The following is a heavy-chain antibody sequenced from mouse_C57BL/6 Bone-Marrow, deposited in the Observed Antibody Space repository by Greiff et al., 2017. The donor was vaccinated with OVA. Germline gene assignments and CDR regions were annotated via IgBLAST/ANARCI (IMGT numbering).Heavy chain of an antibody. D-gene: IGHD1-1*02. V-gene: IGHV14-4*01. Sequence: VQLQQSGAELVRPGASVKLSCTASGFNIKDDYMHWVKQRPEQGLEWIGWIDPENGDTEYASKFQGKATITADTSSNTAYLQLSSLTSVDTAVYYCTTGGLDYWGQGTTLTVSS. CDR1: GFNIKDDY. CDR2: IDPENGDT. CDR3: TTGGLDY. J-gene: IGHJ2*01.